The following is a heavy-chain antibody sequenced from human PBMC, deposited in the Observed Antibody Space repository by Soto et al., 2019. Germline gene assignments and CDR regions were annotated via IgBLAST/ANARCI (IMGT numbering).Heavy chain of an antibody. Sequence: QVQLQESGPGLVKPSETLSLTCTVSGGSVSGYFWTWIRQPPGKGLEWIGYISYSGSTNYNSSLKSRVTMSIDTSKNQFSLRLTSVSAADTAVYYCARDGAATGSVYLDYWGQGTLVTVSS. CDR2: ISYSGST. J-gene: IGHJ4*02. D-gene: IGHD6-13*01. CDR1: GGSVSGYF. CDR3: ARDGAATGSVYLDY. V-gene: IGHV4-59*02.